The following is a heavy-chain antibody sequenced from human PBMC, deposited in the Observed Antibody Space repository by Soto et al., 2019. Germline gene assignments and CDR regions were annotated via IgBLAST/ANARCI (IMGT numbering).Heavy chain of an antibody. CDR2: IYSGGST. D-gene: IGHD6-6*01. Sequence: GGSLRLSWAASGFTVSSNYMSWVRQAPGKGLEWVSVIYSGGSTYYADSVKGRFTISRDNSKNTLYLQMNSLRAEDPAVYYCASGSIAARLRVCLVYWGQGTLVTVSS. CDR3: ASGSIAARLRVCLVY. J-gene: IGHJ4*02. V-gene: IGHV3-66*02. CDR1: GFTVSSNY.